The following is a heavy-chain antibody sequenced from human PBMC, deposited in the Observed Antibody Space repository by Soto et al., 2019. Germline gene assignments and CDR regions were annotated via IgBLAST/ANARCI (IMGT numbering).Heavy chain of an antibody. D-gene: IGHD2-2*01. CDR1: GGTFSSYA. CDR3: ARDPCSSTSCYYWGPNYGMDV. V-gene: IGHV1-69*01. J-gene: IGHJ6*02. Sequence: GXSVKVSCKASGGTFSSYAISWVRQAPGQGLEWMGGIIPIFGTANYAQKFQGRVTITADESTSTAYMELSSLRSEDTAVYYCARDPCSSTSCYYWGPNYGMDVWGQGTTVTVSS. CDR2: IIPIFGTA.